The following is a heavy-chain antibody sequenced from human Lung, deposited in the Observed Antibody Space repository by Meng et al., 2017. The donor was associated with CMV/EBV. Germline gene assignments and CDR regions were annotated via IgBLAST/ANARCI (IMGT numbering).Heavy chain of an antibody. J-gene: IGHJ4*02. CDR1: GFTFSDFY. Sequence: GGSLRLXCAASGFTFSDFYMTWIRQAPGKGLEWVSYISKRGDTIYYADSLKGRFTISRDNAENSLYLHMNSLRAEDTAVYYCARDCSSLSCGGNYFDYWGQGTVVXVSS. CDR3: ARDCSSLSCGGNYFDY. CDR2: ISKRGDTI. D-gene: IGHD2-2*01. V-gene: IGHV3-11*01.